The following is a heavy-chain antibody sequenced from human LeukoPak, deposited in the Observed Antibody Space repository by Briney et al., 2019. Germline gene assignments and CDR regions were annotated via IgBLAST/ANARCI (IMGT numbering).Heavy chain of an antibody. CDR3: ARDFSLQLFDY. CDR1: GFTFSNYA. J-gene: IGHJ4*02. Sequence: GGSLRLSCAAPGFTFSNYAMHWVRQAPGKGLEYASAISSNGGSTYYANSVKGRFTISRDNSKNTLYLQMGSLRAEDMAVYYCARDFSLQLFDYWGQGTLVTVFS. V-gene: IGHV3-64*01. D-gene: IGHD5-24*01. CDR2: ISSNGGST.